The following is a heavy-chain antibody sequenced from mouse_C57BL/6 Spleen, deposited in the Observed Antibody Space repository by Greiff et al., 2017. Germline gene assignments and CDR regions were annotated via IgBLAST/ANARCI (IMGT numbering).Heavy chain of an antibody. D-gene: IGHD1-1*01. CDR3: ARMDYYGSSYGHFDY. J-gene: IGHJ2*01. Sequence: VQRVESGAELVRPGTSVKVSCKASGYAFTNYLIEWVKQRPGQGLEWIGVINPGSGGTNYNEKFKGKATLTADKSSSTAYMQLSSLTSEDSAVYFCARMDYYGSSYGHFDYWGQGTTLTVSS. CDR1: GYAFTNYL. V-gene: IGHV1-54*01. CDR2: INPGSGGT.